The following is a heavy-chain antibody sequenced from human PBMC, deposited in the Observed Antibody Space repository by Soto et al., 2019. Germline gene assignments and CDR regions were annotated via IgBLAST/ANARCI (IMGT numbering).Heavy chain of an antibody. V-gene: IGHV1-69*02. CDR2: IIPILGIA. J-gene: IGHJ4*02. CDR1: GGTFSSYT. CDR3: ASATGYCSGGSCYSLGY. Sequence: QVQLVQSGAEVKKPGSSVKVSCKASGGTFSSYTISWVRQAPGQGLEWMGRIIPILGIANYAQKFQGRVTITADKSXSXXYMELSSLRSEDTAVYYCASATGYCSGGSCYSLGYWGQGTLVTVSS. D-gene: IGHD2-15*01.